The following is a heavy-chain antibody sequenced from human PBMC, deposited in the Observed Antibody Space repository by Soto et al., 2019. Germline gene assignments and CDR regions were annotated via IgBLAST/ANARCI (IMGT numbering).Heavy chain of an antibody. D-gene: IGHD2-15*01. J-gene: IGHJ6*04. CDR3: TSNDVHCSGGSCYWVPMEM. CDR2: ITSGGSI. CDR1: GFTVSSKY. V-gene: IGHV3-66*01. Sequence: EVQLVESGGGLVQPGGSLRLSCAVSGFTVSSKYMSWVRQAPGKGLEWVSLITSGGSISYADSVKGRFTISRDNSENTLYLQMSSLGVADTGVYYCTSNDVHCSGGSCYWVPMEMWGKWSTVTVSS.